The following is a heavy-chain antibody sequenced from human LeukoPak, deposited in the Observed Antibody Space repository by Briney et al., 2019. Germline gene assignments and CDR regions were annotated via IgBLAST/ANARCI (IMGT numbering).Heavy chain of an antibody. J-gene: IGHJ6*03. Sequence: SETLSLTCAVYGGSFSGYYWSWIRQPPGKGLGWIGEINHSGSTNYNPSLKSRVTISVDTSKNQFSLKLSSVTAADTAVYYCARGKGLTTVTRGGGYYYYMDVWGKGTTVTVSS. V-gene: IGHV4-34*01. CDR1: GGSFSGYY. D-gene: IGHD4-17*01. CDR3: ARGKGLTTVTRGGGYYYYMDV. CDR2: INHSGST.